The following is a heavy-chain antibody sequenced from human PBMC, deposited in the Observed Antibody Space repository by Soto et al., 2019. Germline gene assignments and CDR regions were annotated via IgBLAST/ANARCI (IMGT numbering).Heavy chain of an antibody. CDR3: ARDSNTYRDYYHGMDL. Sequence: QVQLVESGGGVVQPGRSLRLSCSASGFPFSSHAMYWVRQAPGKGLEWVALISYDGYNKQYADSVKGRLFVSRDDSTNTLFLQMNSLRPEDTAVYHCARDSNTYRDYYHGMDLWGQGTTVTVSS. CDR1: GFPFSSHA. V-gene: IGHV3-30-3*01. D-gene: IGHD3-10*02. CDR2: ISYDGYNK. J-gene: IGHJ6*02.